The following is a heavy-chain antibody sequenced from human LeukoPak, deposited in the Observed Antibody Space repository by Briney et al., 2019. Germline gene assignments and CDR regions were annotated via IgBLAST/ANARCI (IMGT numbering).Heavy chain of an antibody. CDR3: ARRQYSSSWMDAFDI. CDR1: GASISSTSYC. J-gene: IGHJ3*02. Sequence: PSETLSLTCTVSGASISSTSYCWGWIRQPPGKGLEWIGSTYYRGTTYYNPSLKSRVTISVDTSKNQFSLKLSSVTAADTAVYYCARRQYSSSWMDAFDIWGQGTMVTVSS. V-gene: IGHV4-39*07. CDR2: TYYRGTT. D-gene: IGHD6-13*01.